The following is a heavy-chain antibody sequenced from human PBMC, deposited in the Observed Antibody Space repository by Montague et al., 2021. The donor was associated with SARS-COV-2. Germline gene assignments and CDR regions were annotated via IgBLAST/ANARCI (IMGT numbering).Heavy chain of an antibody. V-gene: IGHV4-34*01. CDR1: GGSFSNYY. J-gene: IGHJ3*02. CDR2: VNQSGTT. Sequence: SETLSLTCAISGGSFSNYYWCWIRQPPGKGLEWIVEVNQSGTTTYNPSVKSGVTTSEDTSKNQFYLGLNSFTAAATAVYYCARGRRPVVVPGAGQAGRAFAIWGQGTMVTVSS. CDR3: ARGRRPVVVPGAGQAGRAFAI. D-gene: IGHD2-2*01.